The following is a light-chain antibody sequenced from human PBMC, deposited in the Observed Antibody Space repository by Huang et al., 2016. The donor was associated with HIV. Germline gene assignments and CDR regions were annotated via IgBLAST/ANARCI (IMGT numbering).Light chain of an antibody. CDR3: QQYYSSPFT. Sequence: RATINCKSRQSILYSSTDNSYLAWYHQKPGQPPKLLIYWASTRESGVPDRFSGSGSGTDFTLTISSLQAEDVAVYYCQQYYSSPFTFGPGTKVDIK. V-gene: IGKV4-1*01. CDR2: WAS. J-gene: IGKJ3*01. CDR1: QSILYSSTDNSY.